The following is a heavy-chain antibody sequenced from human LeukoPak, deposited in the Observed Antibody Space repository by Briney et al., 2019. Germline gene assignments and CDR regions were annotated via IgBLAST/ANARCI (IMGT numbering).Heavy chain of an antibody. Sequence: PSETLSLTCTVSGGSISTYYWSWIRQPPGKGLEWIGYIYHSGSTYYNPSLKSRVTISVDRSKNQFSLKLSSVTAADTAVYYCARVAPDSSSWYGIDYWGQGTLVTVSS. D-gene: IGHD6-13*01. CDR1: GGSISTYY. CDR3: ARVAPDSSSWYGIDY. V-gene: IGHV4-59*12. CDR2: IYHSGST. J-gene: IGHJ4*02.